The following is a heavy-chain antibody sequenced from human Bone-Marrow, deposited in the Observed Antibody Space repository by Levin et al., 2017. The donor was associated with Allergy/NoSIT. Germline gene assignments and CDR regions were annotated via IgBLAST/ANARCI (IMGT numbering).Heavy chain of an antibody. CDR3: ARDRSDSSSYLY. J-gene: IGHJ4*02. CDR1: GFTFSSYA. V-gene: IGHV3-30*04. Sequence: GESLKISCAASGFTFSSYAMHWVRQAPGKGLEWVAVISYDGSNKYYADSVKGRFTISRDNSKNTLYLQMNSLRAEDTAVYYCARDRSDSSSYLYWGQGTLVTVSS. CDR2: ISYDGSNK. D-gene: IGHD6-6*01.